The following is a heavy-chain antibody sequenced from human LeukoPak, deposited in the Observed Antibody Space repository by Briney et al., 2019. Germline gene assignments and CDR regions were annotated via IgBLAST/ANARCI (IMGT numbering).Heavy chain of an antibody. CDR2: VDPEDGET. Sequence: ASVKVSCKVSGYTFTDYYMHWVQQAPGKRLEWMGLVDPEDGETIYAEKFQGRVTITADTSTDTAYMELSSLRSEDAAVYYCATGGIAVAQWDAFDIWGQGQWSPSLQ. J-gene: IGHJ3*02. CDR1: GYTFTDYY. V-gene: IGHV1-69-2*01. D-gene: IGHD6-19*01. CDR3: ATGGIAVAQWDAFDI.